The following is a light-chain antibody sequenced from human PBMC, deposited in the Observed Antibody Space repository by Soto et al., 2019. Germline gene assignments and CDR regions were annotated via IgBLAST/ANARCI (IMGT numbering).Light chain of an antibody. V-gene: IGKV3-20*01. CDR3: QHYGSSWT. CDR1: QSVSSSY. Sequence: ESVLTQSPGTLSLSPGERATLSCRASQSVSSSYVAWYQQKPGQAPRLLIYGASRRATGIPDRFSGSGSGTDFTLTISRLEAEDFAVYYCQHYGSSWTFGQGTKVDIK. J-gene: IGKJ1*01. CDR2: GAS.